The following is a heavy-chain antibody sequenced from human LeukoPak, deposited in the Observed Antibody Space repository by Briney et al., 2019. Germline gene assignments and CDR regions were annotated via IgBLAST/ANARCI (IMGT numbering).Heavy chain of an antibody. J-gene: IGHJ4*02. CDR3: SRESRGYCSSTSCYAVDY. CDR1: GGSISSSSYY. D-gene: IGHD2-2*01. V-gene: IGHV4-39*01. CDR2: IYYSGST. Sequence: SETLSLTCTVSGGSISSSSYYWGWIRQPPGKGLEWIGNIYYSGSTYYNPSLKSRVTISVDTSKNQFSLKLSSVTAADTAVYYCSRESRGYCSSTSCYAVDYWGQGTLVTVSS.